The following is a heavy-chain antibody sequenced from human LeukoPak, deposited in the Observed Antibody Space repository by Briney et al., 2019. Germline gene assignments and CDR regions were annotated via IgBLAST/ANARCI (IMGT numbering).Heavy chain of an antibody. J-gene: IGHJ4*02. CDR2: ISGSGGST. V-gene: IGHV3-23*01. CDR1: GFTFSSYA. D-gene: IGHD6-19*01. CDR3: ARATYSSGWAY. Sequence: GGSLRLSCAASGFTFSSYAMSWVRQAPGKGLEWVSAISGSGGSTYYADSVKGRFTISRDNSKNTLYLQMNSLGAEDTAVYYCARATYSSGWAYWGQGTLVTVSS.